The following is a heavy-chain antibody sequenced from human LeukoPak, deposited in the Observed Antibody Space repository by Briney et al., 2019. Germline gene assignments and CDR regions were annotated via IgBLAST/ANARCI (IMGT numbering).Heavy chain of an antibody. CDR2: IAYDGSNE. CDR1: GFTFSNYG. CDR3: AKDQGIAVAGTDDAFDI. V-gene: IGHV3-30*18. J-gene: IGHJ3*02. D-gene: IGHD6-19*01. Sequence: GGSLRLSCAASGFTFSNYGMHWVRQAPGKGLEWVAVIAYDGSNEYYAGFVKGRFTISRDNSKNTLYLQMCSLRAEDTAVYFCAKDQGIAVAGTDDAFDIWGQGTRVTVSS.